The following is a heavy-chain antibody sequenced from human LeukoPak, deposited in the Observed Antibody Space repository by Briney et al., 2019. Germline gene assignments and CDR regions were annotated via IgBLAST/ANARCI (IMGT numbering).Heavy chain of an antibody. CDR2: MNPNSGNT. CDR1: GHTFTSYD. CDR3: ARIFSGSYITPSDY. V-gene: IGHV1-8*01. Sequence: ASVKVSCKASGHTFTSYDINWVRQATGQGLEWMGWMNPNSGNTGYAQKFQGRVTMTRNTSISTAYMELSSLRSEDTAVYYCARIFSGSYITPSDYWGQGTLVTVSS. D-gene: IGHD1-26*01. J-gene: IGHJ4*02.